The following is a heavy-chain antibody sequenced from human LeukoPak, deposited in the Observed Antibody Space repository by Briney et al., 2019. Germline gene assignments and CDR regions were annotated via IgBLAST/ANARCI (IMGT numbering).Heavy chain of an antibody. V-gene: IGHV3-66*01. D-gene: IGHD3-22*01. Sequence: GGSLRLSCAASGVTVSSNYMSWVRQAPGKGLEWGSVIYSGGSTYYADSVKGRFTISRDNSKNTLYLQMNSLRAEDTAGYYCARANNYYDSHYFPHWGQGTLVTVSS. CDR1: GVTVSSNY. J-gene: IGHJ1*01. CDR3: ARANNYYDSHYFPH. CDR2: IYSGGST.